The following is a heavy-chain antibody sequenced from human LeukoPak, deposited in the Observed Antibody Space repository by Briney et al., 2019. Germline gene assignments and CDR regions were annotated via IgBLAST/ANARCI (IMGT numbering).Heavy chain of an antibody. V-gene: IGHV3-23*01. J-gene: IGHJ2*01. CDR1: EFTFSSYA. CDR2: ISGSGGST. Sequence: PGGSLRLSCAASEFTFSSYAMSWVRQAPGKGLEWVSAISGSGGSTYYADSVKGRFTISRDNSKNTLYLQMNSLRAEDTAVYYCAKEVRYFDCLTDGGVNWYFDLWGRGTLVTVSS. D-gene: IGHD3-9*01. CDR3: AKEVRYFDCLTDGGVNWYFDL.